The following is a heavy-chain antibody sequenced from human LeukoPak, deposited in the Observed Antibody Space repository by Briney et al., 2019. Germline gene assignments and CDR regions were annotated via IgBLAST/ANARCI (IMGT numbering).Heavy chain of an antibody. V-gene: IGHV3-7*01. D-gene: IGHD3-22*01. J-gene: IGHJ4*02. Sequence: GGSLRLSCAASGFTFSSYSMNWVRQAPGKGLEWVANIKQDGSEKYYVDSVKGRFTISRDNAKNSLYLQMNSLRAEDTAVYYCARDRYYYDSSDPNHFDYWGQGTLVTVSS. CDR3: ARDRYYYDSSDPNHFDY. CDR2: IKQDGSEK. CDR1: GFTFSSYS.